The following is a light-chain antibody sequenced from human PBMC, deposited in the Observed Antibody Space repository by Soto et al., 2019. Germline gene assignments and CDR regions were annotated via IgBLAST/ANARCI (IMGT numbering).Light chain of an antibody. CDR2: KAS. CDR1: QSISSW. V-gene: IGKV1-5*03. Sequence: DIQMTQSHSTLSASVGDTVTITYRASQSISSWLAWYQQKPGKAPKLLIYKASTLESGVPSRFSGSGSGTEFTLTISSLQPADFATYYCQQYNGDSRTFGQGTKVEIK. J-gene: IGKJ1*01. CDR3: QQYNGDSRT.